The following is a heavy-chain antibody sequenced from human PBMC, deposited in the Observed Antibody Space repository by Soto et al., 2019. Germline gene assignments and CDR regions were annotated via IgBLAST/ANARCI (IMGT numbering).Heavy chain of an antibody. CDR1: GYTFTSYY. Sequence: ASVKVSCKASGYTFTSYYMHWVRQAPGQGLEWMGIINPSGGSTSYAQKFQGRVTMTRDTSTSTVYMELSSLRSEDTAVYYCARDGRDIVVVPAAKYYYYGMDVWGQGTTVTVSS. CDR2: INPSGGST. CDR3: ARDGRDIVVVPAAKYYYYGMDV. D-gene: IGHD2-2*01. J-gene: IGHJ6*02. V-gene: IGHV1-46*01.